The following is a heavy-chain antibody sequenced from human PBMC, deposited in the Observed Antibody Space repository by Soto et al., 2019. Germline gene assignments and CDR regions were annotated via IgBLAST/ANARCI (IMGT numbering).Heavy chain of an antibody. Sequence: GGSLRLSCAASGFTFSSYGMHWVRQAPGKGLEWVAVIWYDGSNKYYADSVKGRFTISRDNSKNTLYLQMNSLRAEDTAVYYCARDHVRYSSSWHGRGEDYWGQGTLVTVSS. J-gene: IGHJ4*02. CDR2: IWYDGSNK. V-gene: IGHV3-33*01. CDR3: ARDHVRYSSSWHGRGEDY. D-gene: IGHD6-13*01. CDR1: GFTFSSYG.